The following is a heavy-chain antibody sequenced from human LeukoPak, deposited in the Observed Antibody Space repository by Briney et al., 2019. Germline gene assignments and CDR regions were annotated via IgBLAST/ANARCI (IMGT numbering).Heavy chain of an antibody. CDR2: MNPNSGNT. Sequence: ASVKVSCKASGYTFTSYDINWVRQATGQGLEWMGWMNPNSGNTGYARKFQGRVTMTRNTSISTAYMELSSLRSEDTAVYYCARGDICTNGVCYRKAEYFQHWGQGTLVTVSS. V-gene: IGHV1-8*01. CDR3: ARGDICTNGVCYRKAEYFQH. J-gene: IGHJ1*01. D-gene: IGHD2-8*01. CDR1: GYTFTSYD.